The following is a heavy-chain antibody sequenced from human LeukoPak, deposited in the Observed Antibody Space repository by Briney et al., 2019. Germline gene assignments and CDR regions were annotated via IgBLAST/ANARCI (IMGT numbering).Heavy chain of an antibody. CDR1: GASLSSYY. CDR2: ISDTGKT. V-gene: IGHV4-59*01. D-gene: IGHD1-26*01. Sequence: KTSETLSLTCSVSGASLSSYYWDWLRQSPGKGLEWIGYISDTGKTDSNPSLKSRVSISLDMSKKQFSLRLRSVTAADSAVYYCATGYYELFAPWGPGILVTVFS. CDR3: ATGYYELFAP. J-gene: IGHJ5*02.